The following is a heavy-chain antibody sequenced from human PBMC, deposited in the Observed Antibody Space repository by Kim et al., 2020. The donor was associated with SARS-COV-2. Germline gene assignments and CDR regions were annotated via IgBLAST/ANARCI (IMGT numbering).Heavy chain of an antibody. CDR1: GGTFSSYA. V-gene: IGHV1-69*13. CDR2: IIPIFGTA. J-gene: IGHJ4*02. Sequence: SVKVSCKASGGTFSSYAISWVRQAPGQGLEWMGGIIPIFGTANYAQKFQGRVTITADESTSTAYMELSSLRSEDTAVYYCARDRIRGGEPNSGYDQGFDYWGQGTLVTVSS. CDR3: ARDRIRGGEPNSGYDQGFDY. D-gene: IGHD5-12*01.